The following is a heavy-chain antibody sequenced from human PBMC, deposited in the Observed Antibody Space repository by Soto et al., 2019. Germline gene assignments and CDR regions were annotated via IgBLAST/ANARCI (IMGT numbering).Heavy chain of an antibody. D-gene: IGHD7-27*01. CDR1: GGSISSGDYY. V-gene: IGHV4-30-4*01. CDR2: IYYSGST. CDR3: ARQLTGDRRFDP. J-gene: IGHJ5*02. Sequence: QVQLQESGPGLVKPSQTLSLTCTVSGGSISSGDYYWSWIRQPPGKGLEWIGYIYYSGSTYYNPSLKCRVTISVDTSKNQFSLRLSSVTAADTAVYYCARQLTGDRRFDPWGQGTLVTVSS.